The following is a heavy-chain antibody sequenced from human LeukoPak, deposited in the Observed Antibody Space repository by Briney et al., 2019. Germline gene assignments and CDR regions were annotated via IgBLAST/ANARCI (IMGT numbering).Heavy chain of an antibody. CDR2: ISGSGGST. D-gene: IGHD4-17*01. Sequence: GGSLRLSCAASGFTFSSYAMSWVRQAPGKGLEWVSAISGSGGSTYYADSVKGRFTISRDNSKNTLYLQMNSLRAEDTAVYYCARSNDYGDYEGGIDPWGQGTLVTVSS. CDR1: GFTFSSYA. J-gene: IGHJ5*02. CDR3: ARSNDYGDYEGGIDP. V-gene: IGHV3-23*01.